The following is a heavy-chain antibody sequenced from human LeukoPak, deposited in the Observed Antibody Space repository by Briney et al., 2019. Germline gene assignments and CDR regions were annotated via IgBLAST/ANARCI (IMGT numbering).Heavy chain of an antibody. Sequence: GGSLRLSCAASGFTFSSYSMNWVRQAPGKGLEWVSYISSSSSTIYYADSVKGRFTISRDNAKNSLYLQMNSLRAEDTAVYYCARDPQAPHYPSDYWGQGILVTVSS. J-gene: IGHJ4*02. CDR1: GFTFSSYS. D-gene: IGHD1-26*01. CDR2: ISSSSSTI. CDR3: ARDPQAPHYPSDY. V-gene: IGHV3-48*01.